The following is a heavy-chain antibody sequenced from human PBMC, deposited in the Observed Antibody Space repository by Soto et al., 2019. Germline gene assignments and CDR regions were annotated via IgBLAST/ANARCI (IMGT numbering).Heavy chain of an antibody. CDR3: ARRYGKNAFDI. J-gene: IGHJ3*02. V-gene: IGHV4-59*01. CDR2: IYYSGST. CDR1: GGSISSYY. D-gene: IGHD5-18*01. Sequence: QVQLQESGPGLVKPSETLSLTCTVSGGSISSYYWSWIRQPPGKGLEWIGYIYYSGSTKYNPSLKSRVTISVDTSKNQFSLKLSSVTAADTAVYYCARRYGKNAFDIWGQGTMVTVSS.